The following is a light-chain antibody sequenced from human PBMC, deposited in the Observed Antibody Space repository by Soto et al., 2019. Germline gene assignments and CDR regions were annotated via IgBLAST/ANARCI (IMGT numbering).Light chain of an antibody. Sequence: DIQMTQSPSSLSASVGARVTITCRASQSISRYLNWYQQKPGKAPKLLIYAASSLQSGVPSRFSGSGSGTGFTLTITSLQPEDSATYHCQQSYITPLTFGQGTRLEIK. V-gene: IGKV1-39*01. CDR2: AAS. J-gene: IGKJ5*01. CDR3: QQSYITPLT. CDR1: QSISRY.